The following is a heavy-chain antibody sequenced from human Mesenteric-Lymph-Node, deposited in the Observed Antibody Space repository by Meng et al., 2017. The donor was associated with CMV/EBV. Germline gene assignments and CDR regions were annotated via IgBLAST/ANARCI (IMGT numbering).Heavy chain of an antibody. V-gene: IGHV3-64*02. Sequence: GGSLRLSCAASGFTFSSSPMHWVRQAPGKGLEDVSVISSNGGSTYYADSVKGRFTISRDNSKNTLYLQMDSLRVEDMAVYYCARDWGYWGQGTTVTVSS. CDR2: ISSNGGST. J-gene: IGHJ6*02. CDR1: GFTFSSSP. CDR3: ARDWGY. D-gene: IGHD3-16*01.